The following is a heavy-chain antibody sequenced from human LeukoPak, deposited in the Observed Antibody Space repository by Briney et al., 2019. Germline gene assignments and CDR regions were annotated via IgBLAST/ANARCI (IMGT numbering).Heavy chain of an antibody. V-gene: IGHV4-31*03. J-gene: IGHJ5*02. CDR2: IYYSGST. CDR3: ARGIRFPQNWFDP. Sequence: PSETLSLTCTVSGGSISSSSYYWGWIRQPPGTGLEWIGYIYYSGSTYYNPSLKSRVTISVDTSKNQFSLKLSSVTAADTAVYYCARGIRFPQNWFDPWGQGTLVTVSS. CDR1: GGSISSSSYY. D-gene: IGHD3-3*01.